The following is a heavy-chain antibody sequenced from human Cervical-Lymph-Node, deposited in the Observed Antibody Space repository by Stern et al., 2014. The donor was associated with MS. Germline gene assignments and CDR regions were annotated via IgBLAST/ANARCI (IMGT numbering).Heavy chain of an antibody. CDR1: GFTFSSYG. J-gene: IGHJ6*02. Sequence: VQLVESGGGVVQPGRSLRLSCAVSGFTFSSYGMHWVRQAPGKGLEWLAFISNDGNSKYYTDSVKGRFSISRDNSKNTLSVQMNRLRAEDTAVYYCAKEKSPSPSNYYYGMDVWGQGTMVTVS. V-gene: IGHV3-30*18. CDR3: AKEKSPSPSNYYYGMDV. D-gene: IGHD6-6*01. CDR2: ISNDGNSK.